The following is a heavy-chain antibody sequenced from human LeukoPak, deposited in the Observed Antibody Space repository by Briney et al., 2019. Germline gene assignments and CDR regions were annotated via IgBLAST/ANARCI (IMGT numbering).Heavy chain of an antibody. D-gene: IGHD4-11*01. CDR1: GFPFSNYW. V-gene: IGHV3-7*01. CDR2: IKQDGSGT. J-gene: IGHJ4*02. Sequence: GSLRLSCVASGFPFSNYWMSWVRQAPGKGPEWLASIKQDGSGTFYVDSVKGRFTISKDNAKKSLYLLMNSLRAEDTAVYYCAREDHSKYEFWGQGTLVTVSP. CDR3: AREDHSKYEF.